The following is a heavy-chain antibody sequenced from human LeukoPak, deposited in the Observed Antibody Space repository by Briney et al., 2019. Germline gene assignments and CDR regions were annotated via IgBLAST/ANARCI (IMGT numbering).Heavy chain of an antibody. CDR1: GFSFSSYA. J-gene: IGHJ6*02. CDR2: ISGSGGTT. V-gene: IGHV3-23*01. CDR3: AKVAGSQPYYGMDV. Sequence: PGGSLRLSCAASGFSFSSYAMSWVRQVPGKGLEWVSAISGSGGTTYYADSVKGRFTISRDNSKNTLYLQMNSLRAEDTAEYYCAKVAGSQPYYGMDVWGQETTVTVSS. D-gene: IGHD2-2*01.